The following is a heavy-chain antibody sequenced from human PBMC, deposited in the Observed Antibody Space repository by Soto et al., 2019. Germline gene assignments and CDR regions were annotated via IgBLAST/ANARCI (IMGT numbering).Heavy chain of an antibody. D-gene: IGHD4-17*01. CDR3: ARDHPDYGDDY. V-gene: IGHV3-23*01. CDR2: CAVGGTT. CDR1: GFTFSTYA. J-gene: IGHJ4*02. Sequence: GGSLRLSCAASGFTFSTYAMGWVRQAPGGGLEWISACAVGGTTYYADSVKGRFTISRDNSKNTVYLQMNSLRAADTAVYYCARDHPDYGDDYWGQGTLVTVSS.